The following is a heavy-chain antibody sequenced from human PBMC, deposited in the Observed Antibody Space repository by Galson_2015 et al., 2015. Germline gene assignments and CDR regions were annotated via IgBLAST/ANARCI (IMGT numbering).Heavy chain of an antibody. Sequence: SLRLSCAASGFTFSSYGMHWVRQAPGKGLEWVSYISSSSGNIYYADSVKGRFTISRDNAKNTLYLQMNSLRDEDTAVYYCAKLEASNRPFDYWGQGTLVTVSS. CDR3: AKLEASNRPFDY. J-gene: IGHJ4*02. D-gene: IGHD3-3*01. CDR1: GFTFSSYG. CDR2: ISSSSGNI. V-gene: IGHV3-48*02.